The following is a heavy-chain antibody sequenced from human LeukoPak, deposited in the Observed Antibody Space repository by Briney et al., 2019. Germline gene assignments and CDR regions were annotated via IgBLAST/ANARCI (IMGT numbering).Heavy chain of an antibody. V-gene: IGHV3-33*01. CDR3: ARDSSRYYYDSSVDY. J-gene: IGHJ4*02. D-gene: IGHD3-22*01. CDR2: IWYDGSNK. CDR1: GFTFSSYG. Sequence: GGSLRLSCAASGFTFSSYGMYWVRQALGKGLEWVAVIWYDGSNKYYADTVKSRFTISRDNSKNTLYLQMNSLRAEDTAVYYCARDSSRYYYDSSVDYWGQGTLVTVSS.